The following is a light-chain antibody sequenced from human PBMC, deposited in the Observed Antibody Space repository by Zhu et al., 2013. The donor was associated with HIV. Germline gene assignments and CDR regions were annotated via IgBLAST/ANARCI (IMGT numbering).Light chain of an antibody. CDR1: QSVESF. J-gene: IGKJ1*01. Sequence: DIQMTQSPSTLSASVGDRVTITCRASQSVESFLAWYQQRPGRAPKLLIYKSSTLQSGVSSRFLGSGFGTDFSLTISGLHPDDFATYFCQQYNTYPWTFGRGTRV. CDR2: KSS. V-gene: IGKV1-5*03. CDR3: QQYNTYPWT.